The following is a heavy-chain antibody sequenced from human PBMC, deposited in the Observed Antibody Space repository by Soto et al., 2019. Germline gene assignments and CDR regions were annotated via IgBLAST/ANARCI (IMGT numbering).Heavy chain of an antibody. CDR2: ISYDGSNK. CDR3: ARSPYYDSSGYYYHNWFDP. V-gene: IGHV3-30-3*01. D-gene: IGHD3-22*01. CDR1: GFTFSSYA. Sequence: PGGSLRLSCAASGFTFSSYAIHWVRQAPGKGLEWVAVISYDGSNKYYADSVKGRFTISRDNSKNTLYLQMTSLRAEDTAVYYCARSPYYDSSGYYYHNWFDPWGQETLVTVSA. J-gene: IGHJ5*02.